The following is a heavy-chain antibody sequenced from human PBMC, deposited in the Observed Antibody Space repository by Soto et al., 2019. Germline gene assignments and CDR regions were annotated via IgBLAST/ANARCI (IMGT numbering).Heavy chain of an antibody. J-gene: IGHJ4*02. CDR1: GGSISSSRYY. D-gene: IGHD3-10*01. CDR2: IYFSGSS. CDR3: ARHYPFGSGSYSPYYFDS. Sequence: QLQLQESGPGLVKPSETLSLICTVSGGSISSSRYYWGWIRQPPGKGLEWSGSIYFSGSSYFNPSLKSRVPIFVDTSKNQFSLKLSSVTAADTAVYYCARHYPFGSGSYSPYYFDSWGQGTLVTVSS. V-gene: IGHV4-39*01.